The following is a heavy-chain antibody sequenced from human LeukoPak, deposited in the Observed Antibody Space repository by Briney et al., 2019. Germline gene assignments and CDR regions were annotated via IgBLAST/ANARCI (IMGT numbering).Heavy chain of an antibody. J-gene: IGHJ4*02. Sequence: GASVKVPCKASGYTFTSYYMHWVRQAPGQGLEWMGIINPSGGSTSYAQKFQGRVTMTRDTSTSTVYMELSSLRSEDTAVYYCARDIGYGSGSYSALVFDYWGQGTLVTVSS. CDR1: GYTFTSYY. CDR2: INPSGGST. V-gene: IGHV1-46*01. D-gene: IGHD3-10*01. CDR3: ARDIGYGSGSYSALVFDY.